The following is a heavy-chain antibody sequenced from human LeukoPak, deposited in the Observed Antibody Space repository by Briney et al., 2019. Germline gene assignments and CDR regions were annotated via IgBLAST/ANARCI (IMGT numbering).Heavy chain of an antibody. Sequence: GGSLRLSCAASGFTFSSYGMHWVRQAPGKGLEWVAVIWYDGSNKYYADSVKGRFTISRDNSKNTLYLQMNSLRAEDTAVYYCAKYKQPHYYDSSGAPKTRGYFDYWGQGTLVTVSS. D-gene: IGHD3-22*01. CDR2: IWYDGSNK. V-gene: IGHV3-33*06. CDR3: AKYKQPHYYDSSGAPKTRGYFDY. J-gene: IGHJ4*02. CDR1: GFTFSSYG.